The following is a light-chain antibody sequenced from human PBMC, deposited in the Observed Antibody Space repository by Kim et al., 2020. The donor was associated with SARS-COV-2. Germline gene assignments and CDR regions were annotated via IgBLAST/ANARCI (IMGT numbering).Light chain of an antibody. CDR1: QSVTSQ. CDR3: QQFDSAPWT. Sequence: ESVLTQSPGTLSLSPGERATLSYRASQSVTSQLAWYQQRPGQAPRLLIYDASTRATGIPDRFSGSGSGTDFTLTINRLEPEDFAVYYCQQFDSAPWTFGQGTKVDIK. V-gene: IGKV3-20*01. J-gene: IGKJ1*01. CDR2: DAS.